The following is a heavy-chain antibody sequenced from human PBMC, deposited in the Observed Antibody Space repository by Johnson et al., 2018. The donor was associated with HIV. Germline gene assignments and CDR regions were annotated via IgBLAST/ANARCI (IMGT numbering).Heavy chain of an antibody. V-gene: IGHV3-73*01. CDR3: TRRARSDAFDI. CDR1: GFTFSGSA. Sequence: VQLVESGGGLVQPGGSLKLSCAASGFTFSGSAMHWVRQASGKGLEWVGRIRSKANSYATAYAASVNGRFTISRDDSKNTAYLQMNSLKTEDTAVYYCTRRARSDAFDIWGQGTMVTVSS. J-gene: IGHJ3*02. CDR2: IRSKANSYAT.